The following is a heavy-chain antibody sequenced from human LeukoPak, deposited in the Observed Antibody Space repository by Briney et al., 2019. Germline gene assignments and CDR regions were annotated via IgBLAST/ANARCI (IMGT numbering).Heavy chain of an antibody. V-gene: IGHV3-15*01. CDR2: IKSKTDGGTT. J-gene: IGHJ4*02. Sequence: MAGGSLRLSCAASGFTFSIAWMSWVRQAPGKGLEWVGRIKSKTDGGTTDYAAPVKGRFTISRDDSKNTLYLQMNSLKTEDTAVYYCTTDGDYGDYVLYDYWGQGTLVTVSS. CDR1: GFTFSIAW. D-gene: IGHD4-17*01. CDR3: TTDGDYGDYVLYDY.